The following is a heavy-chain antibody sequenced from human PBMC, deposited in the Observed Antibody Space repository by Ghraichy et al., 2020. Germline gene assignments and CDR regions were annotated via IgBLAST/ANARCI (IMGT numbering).Heavy chain of an antibody. CDR1: GASVSSYYW. V-gene: IGHV4-4*02. CDR3: ARLPRSEYSYGSAGRFDS. J-gene: IGHJ5*01. CDR2: AFYSGST. Sequence: SETLSLTCAVSGASVSSYYWWGWVRQAPGKGLEWIGEAFYSGSTRYNPSLKNRLAISVDRSKNHFSLELRSVSAADTAVYFCARLPRSEYSYGSAGRFDSWGQGTLGIVSS. D-gene: IGHD5-18*01.